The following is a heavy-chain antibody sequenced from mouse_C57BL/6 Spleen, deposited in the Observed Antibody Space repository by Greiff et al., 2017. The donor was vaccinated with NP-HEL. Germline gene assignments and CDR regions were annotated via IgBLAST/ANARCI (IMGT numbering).Heavy chain of an antibody. J-gene: IGHJ1*03. V-gene: IGHV5-16*01. Sequence: EVKLVESEGGLVQPGSSMKLSCTASGFTFSDYYMAWVRQVPEKGLEWVANINYDGSSTYYLDSLKGRFIISRDNAKNILYLQMSSLKSEDTATYYCARDMRGYFDVWGTGTTVTVSS. CDR2: INYDGSST. CDR1: GFTFSDYY. CDR3: ARDMRGYFDV. D-gene: IGHD2-3*01.